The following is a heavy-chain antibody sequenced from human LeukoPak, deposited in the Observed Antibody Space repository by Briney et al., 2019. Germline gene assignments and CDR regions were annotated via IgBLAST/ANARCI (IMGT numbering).Heavy chain of an antibody. CDR1: GFTFSDYV. CDR2: ITASGDRT. D-gene: IGHD2-15*01. Sequence: GESLRLSCAASGFTFSDYVMIWVRQAPGKGLEWVLGITASGDRTFYGDSVRGRFTMSRDNSKNTVYLQMNSLRVDDTPVLFCARRDIVVVVSASDYWGQGTLVTVSS. J-gene: IGHJ4*02. CDR3: ARRDIVVVVSASDY. V-gene: IGHV3-23*01.